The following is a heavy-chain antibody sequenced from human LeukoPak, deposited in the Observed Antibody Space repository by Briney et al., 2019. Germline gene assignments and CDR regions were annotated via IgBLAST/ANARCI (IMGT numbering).Heavy chain of an antibody. CDR1: GFTFSSYE. J-gene: IGHJ4*02. CDR3: ARGDHVLLWFGELDY. D-gene: IGHD3-10*01. CDR2: ISSSGSTI. Sequence: QSGGSLRLSCAASGFTFSSYEMNWVRQAPGKGLEWVSYISSSGSTIYYADSVKGRFTISRDNAKNSLYLQMNRLRAEDTAVYYCARGDHVLLWFGELDYWGQGTLVTVSS. V-gene: IGHV3-48*03.